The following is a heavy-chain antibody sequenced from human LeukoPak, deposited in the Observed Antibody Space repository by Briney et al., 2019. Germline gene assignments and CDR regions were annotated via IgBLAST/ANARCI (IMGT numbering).Heavy chain of an antibody. CDR3: ASNVGAFYYYYYMDV. J-gene: IGHJ6*03. V-gene: IGHV3-21*01. CDR1: GFTFSTYS. D-gene: IGHD2-8*01. CDR2: ISSSSSYI. Sequence: GGSLRLSCAAPGFTFSTYSMNWVRQAPGKGLEWVSSISSSSSYIYYADSVKGRFTISRDNAKNSLYLQMNSLRAEDTAVYYCASNVGAFYYYYYMDVWGKGTTVTVSS.